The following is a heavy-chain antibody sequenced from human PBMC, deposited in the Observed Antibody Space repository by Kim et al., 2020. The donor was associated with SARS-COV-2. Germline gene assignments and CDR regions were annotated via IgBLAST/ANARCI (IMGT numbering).Heavy chain of an antibody. CDR1: GFTFTGYW. J-gene: IGHJ4*02. CDR3: AREGYGDSYLFDY. CDR2: IIQDGSKK. V-gene: IGHV3-7*01. Sequence: GGSLRLSCAASGFTFTGYWMTWVRQAPGKGLEWVANIIQDGSKKNYVDSVRGRFTISRDNAKKSLYLQMNSLRAEDTAVYYCAREGYGDSYLFDYWGQGTLVTVSS. D-gene: IGHD4-17*01.